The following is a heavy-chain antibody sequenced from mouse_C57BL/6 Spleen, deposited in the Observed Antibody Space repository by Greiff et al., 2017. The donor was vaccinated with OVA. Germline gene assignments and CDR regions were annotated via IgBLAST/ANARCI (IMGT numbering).Heavy chain of an antibody. CDR2: IYPGSGST. CDR1: GYTFTSYW. V-gene: IGHV1-55*01. J-gene: IGHJ3*01. D-gene: IGHD3-2*02. Sequence: QVQLQQSGAELVKPGASVKMSCKASGYTFTSYWITWVKQRPGQGLEWIGDIYPGSGSTNYNEKFKSKATLTVDTSSSTAYMQLSSLTSEDSAVYYCARSRDSSGYVAYWGQGTLVTVSA. CDR3: ARSRDSSGYVAY.